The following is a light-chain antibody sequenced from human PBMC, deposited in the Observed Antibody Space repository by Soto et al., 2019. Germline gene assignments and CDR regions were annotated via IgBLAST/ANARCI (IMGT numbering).Light chain of an antibody. CDR1: RNVSIY. V-gene: IGKV1-39*01. J-gene: IGKJ5*01. Sequence: EIPLTQSPSSLAASVGDRLTLTCRASRNVSIYLNWYQHKPGKGPTLLIHATSNLQIGVPSRISGSGSGTEFTLTISSLEPKDFGTYYCQQSYKMPSFGQGTRLVIK. CDR3: QQSYKMPS. CDR2: ATS.